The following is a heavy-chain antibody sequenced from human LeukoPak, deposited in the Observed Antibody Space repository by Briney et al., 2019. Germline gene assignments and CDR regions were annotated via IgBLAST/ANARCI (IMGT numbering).Heavy chain of an antibody. CDR3: ARAVGYCSGGSCYSAMGFDP. Sequence: SETLSLTCAVSGGSISSGGYSWSWIRQPPGKGLEWIGYIYYSGSTYYNPSLKSRVTISVDTSKNQFSLKLSSVTAADTAVYYCARAVGYCSGGSCYSAMGFDPWGQGTLVTVSS. D-gene: IGHD2-15*01. CDR1: GGSISSGGYS. J-gene: IGHJ5*02. V-gene: IGHV4-30-4*07. CDR2: IYYSGST.